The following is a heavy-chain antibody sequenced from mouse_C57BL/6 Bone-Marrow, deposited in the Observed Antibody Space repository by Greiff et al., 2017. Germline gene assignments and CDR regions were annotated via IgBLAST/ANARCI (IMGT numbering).Heavy chain of an antibody. CDR2: IDPSASYT. J-gene: IGHJ4*01. CDR3: AREKGFYYGYDGYAMDY. CDR1: GYTFTSYW. Sequence: QVQLQQPGAELVKPGASVKLSCKASGYTFTSYWMQWVKQRPGQGLEWIGEIDPSASYTNYNQKFKGKATLTVDISSRTAYMQLSSLTPEDSAVYYCAREKGFYYGYDGYAMDYWGQGTSVTVSS. V-gene: IGHV1-50*01. D-gene: IGHD2-2*01.